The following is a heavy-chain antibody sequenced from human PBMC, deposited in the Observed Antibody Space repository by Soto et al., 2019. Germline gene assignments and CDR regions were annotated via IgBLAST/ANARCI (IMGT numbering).Heavy chain of an antibody. CDR2: MNPNSGNT. CDR3: ARGLTIFGVVTMGDWFDP. Sequence: QVQLVQSGAEVKKPGASVKVSCKASGYTFTSYDINWVRQATGQGLEWMGWMNPNSGNTGYAQKFQGRVTMTRNTSIITAYMELSSLRSEDTAVYYCARGLTIFGVVTMGDWFDPWGQGTLVTVSS. V-gene: IGHV1-8*01. D-gene: IGHD3-3*01. J-gene: IGHJ5*02. CDR1: GYTFTSYD.